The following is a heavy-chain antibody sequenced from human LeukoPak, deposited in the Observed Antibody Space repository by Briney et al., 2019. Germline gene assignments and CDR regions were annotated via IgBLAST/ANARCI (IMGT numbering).Heavy chain of an antibody. CDR1: GFTVSSNY. CDR2: IYSGGST. V-gene: IGHV3-53*01. CDR3: AKGDVIRGVMGSFDY. D-gene: IGHD3-10*01. Sequence: PGGSLRLSCAASGFTVSSNYMSWVRQAPGKGLEWVSVIYSGGSTYYADSVKGRFTISRDNSKNTLYLQMNSLRAEDTAVYYCAKGDVIRGVMGSFDYWGQGTLVTVSS. J-gene: IGHJ4*02.